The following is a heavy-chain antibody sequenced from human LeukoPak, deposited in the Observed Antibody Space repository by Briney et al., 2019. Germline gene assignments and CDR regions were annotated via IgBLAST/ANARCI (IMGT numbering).Heavy chain of an antibody. V-gene: IGHV1-69*13. CDR1: GGTFSSYA. CDR2: IIPIFGTA. J-gene: IGHJ4*02. Sequence: EASVKVSCKASGGTFSSYAISWVRQAPGQGLEWMGGIIPIFGTANYAQKFQGRVTITADESTSTAYMELSSLRSEDTAVYYCARDLFAAAPPKGDWGKETLVTAPS. CDR3: ARDLFAAAPPKGD. D-gene: IGHD6-13*01.